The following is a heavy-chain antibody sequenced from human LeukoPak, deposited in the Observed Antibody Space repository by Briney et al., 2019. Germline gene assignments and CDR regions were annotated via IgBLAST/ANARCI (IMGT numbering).Heavy chain of an antibody. V-gene: IGHV3-33*01. CDR1: GFTFSSYG. J-gene: IGHJ5*02. CDR2: IWYDGSNK. D-gene: IGHD3-10*01. CDR3: ARAAKVRGVTKNWFDP. Sequence: PGGSLRLFCAASGFTFSSYGMHWVRQAPGKGLEWVAVIWYDGSNKYYADSVKGRFTISRDNSKNTLYLQMNSLRAEDTAVYYCARAAKVRGVTKNWFDPWGQGTLVTVSS.